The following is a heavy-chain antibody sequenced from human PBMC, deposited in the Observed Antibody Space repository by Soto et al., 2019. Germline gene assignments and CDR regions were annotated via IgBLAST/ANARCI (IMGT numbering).Heavy chain of an antibody. CDR1: GYTITSYA. Sequence: GVSVKVSSKACGYTITSYALHSVRHAPGQWLEWMGCINAGNGNTKYSQKFQGRVTITRDTSASTAYMELSSLRSEDTAVYYCVRTPSGRATVYYGMDVRGQGTTVTVSS. CDR3: VRTPSGRATVYYGMDV. J-gene: IGHJ6*02. D-gene: IGHD1-26*01. CDR2: INAGNGNT. V-gene: IGHV1-3*01.